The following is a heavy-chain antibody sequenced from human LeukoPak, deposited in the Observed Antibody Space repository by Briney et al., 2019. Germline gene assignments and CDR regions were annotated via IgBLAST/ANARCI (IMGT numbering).Heavy chain of an antibody. V-gene: IGHV3-23*01. CDR2: ISGSGGST. CDR3: AKDSAAAGRSSSFDY. Sequence: PGGSLRLSCAASGFTFSSYAMSWVRQAPGKGLEWVSAISGSGGSTYYADSVKGRFTISRDNSKNTLYLQMNSLRAEDTAVYYCAKDSAAAGRSSSFDYWGQGTLVTVSS. CDR1: GFTFSSYA. D-gene: IGHD6-13*01. J-gene: IGHJ4*02.